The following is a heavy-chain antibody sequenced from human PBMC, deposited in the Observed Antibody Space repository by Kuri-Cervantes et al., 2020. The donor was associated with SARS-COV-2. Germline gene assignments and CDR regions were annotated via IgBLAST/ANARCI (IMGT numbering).Heavy chain of an antibody. Sequence: GGSLRLSCAASGFTFSSYWMSWVRQAPGKGLEWVANIKQDGSEKYYVDSVKGRFTISRDNAKNSLYLQMNSLRAEDTAVYYCARDRHLAVAGHFDYWGQGTLVTDSS. D-gene: IGHD6-19*01. V-gene: IGHV3-7*05. J-gene: IGHJ4*02. CDR1: GFTFSSYW. CDR2: IKQDGSEK. CDR3: ARDRHLAVAGHFDY.